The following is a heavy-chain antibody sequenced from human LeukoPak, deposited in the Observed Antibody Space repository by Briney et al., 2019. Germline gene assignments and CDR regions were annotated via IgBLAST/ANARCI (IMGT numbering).Heavy chain of an antibody. D-gene: IGHD5-18*01. V-gene: IGHV1-18*01. Sequence: ASVKVSCKASGYTFTSYGISWVRQAPGQGLEWMGWISAYNGNTNYAQELQGRVTMTTDTSTSTAYMELRSLRSDDTAVYYCAREDTAVVFFDYWGQGTLVTVSS. CDR1: GYTFTSYG. J-gene: IGHJ4*02. CDR2: ISAYNGNT. CDR3: AREDTAVVFFDY.